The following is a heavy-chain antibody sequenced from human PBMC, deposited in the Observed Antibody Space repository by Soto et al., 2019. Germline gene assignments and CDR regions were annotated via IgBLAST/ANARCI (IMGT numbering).Heavy chain of an antibody. CDR3: ARGEAEDIVVVPAAHYYYGMDV. CDR1: GFTFSSYA. Sequence: EVQLLESGGGLVQPGGSLRLSCAASGFTFSSYAMSWVRQAPGKGLEWVSAISGSGGSTYYADSVKGRFTISRDNSKNTLYLQMNSLRAEDTAVYYCARGEAEDIVVVPAAHYYYGMDVWGQGTTVTVSS. V-gene: IGHV3-23*01. D-gene: IGHD2-2*01. J-gene: IGHJ6*02. CDR2: ISGSGGST.